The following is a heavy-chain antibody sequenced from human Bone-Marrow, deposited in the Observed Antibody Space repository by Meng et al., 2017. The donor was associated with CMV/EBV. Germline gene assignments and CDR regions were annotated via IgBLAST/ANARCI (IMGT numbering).Heavy chain of an antibody. CDR3: ARERLGGAFEI. J-gene: IGHJ3*02. Sequence: GESLKISCAASGFTFSSYAMHWVRQAPGKGLEWVAVISYDGSNKYYADSVKGRFTISRDNSKNTLYLQMNSLRAEDTAVYFCARERLGGAFEIWGQGTMVTVSS. CDR1: GFTFSSYA. V-gene: IGHV3-30-3*01. CDR2: ISYDGSNK. D-gene: IGHD7-27*01.